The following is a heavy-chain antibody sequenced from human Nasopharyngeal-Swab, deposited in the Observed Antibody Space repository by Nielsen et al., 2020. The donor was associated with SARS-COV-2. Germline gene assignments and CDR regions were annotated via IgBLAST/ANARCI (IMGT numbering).Heavy chain of an antibody. CDR1: GCSFTSYW. Sequence: KVSCKGSGCSFTSYWIGWVRQMPGKGLEWMGIIYPGDSDTRYSPSFQGQVTISADKSISTAYLQWSSLKASDTAMYYCARSMPSRYYYYGMDVWGQGTTVTVSS. V-gene: IGHV5-51*01. J-gene: IGHJ6*02. CDR2: IYPGDSDT. CDR3: ARSMPSRYYYYGMDV. D-gene: IGHD2-2*01.